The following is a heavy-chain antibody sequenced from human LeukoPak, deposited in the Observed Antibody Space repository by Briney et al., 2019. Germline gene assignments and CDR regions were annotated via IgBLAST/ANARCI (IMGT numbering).Heavy chain of an antibody. V-gene: IGHV3-23*01. D-gene: IGHD6-19*01. J-gene: IGHJ4*02. CDR1: GFTFNRNA. CDR2: IGGSGDKT. CDR3: VRRGDASSGWGDHDF. Sequence: GGSLRLSCAASGFTFNRNAISWVRQAPGKGLELVSTIGGSGDKTFYADSVKGRFTISRDNSKNMVHLQMNSLTGEDTALYYCVRRGDASSGWGDHDFWGQGALVTASS.